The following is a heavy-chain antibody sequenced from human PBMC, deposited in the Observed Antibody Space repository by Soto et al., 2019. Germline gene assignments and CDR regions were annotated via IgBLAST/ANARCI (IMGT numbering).Heavy chain of an antibody. Sequence: QVQLVESGGGVVQPGRSLRLSCAASGFTFSSYGMHWVRQAPGKGLEWVAVIWYDGSNKYYADSVKGRFTISRDNSKNTLYLQMNSLRAEDRAVDYCARGRRESGWYPVSDDWGQGTLVTVSS. CDR1: GFTFSSYG. D-gene: IGHD6-19*01. V-gene: IGHV3-33*01. CDR2: IWYDGSNK. CDR3: ARGRRESGWYPVSDD. J-gene: IGHJ4*02.